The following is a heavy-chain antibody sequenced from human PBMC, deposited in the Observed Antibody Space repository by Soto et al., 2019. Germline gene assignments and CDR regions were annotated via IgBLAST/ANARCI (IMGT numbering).Heavy chain of an antibody. CDR2: IIPIFGTA. D-gene: IGHD3-9*01. Sequence: QVQLVQSGAEMKKPGSSVKVSCKASGGTFSSYAISWVRQAPGQGLEWMGGIIPIFGTANYAQKFQGRVTITADKSTSTAYMELSSLRSEDTAVYYCAVALLRYFDWTYYYYYGMDVWGQGTTVTVSS. V-gene: IGHV1-69*06. CDR1: GGTFSSYA. J-gene: IGHJ6*02. CDR3: AVALLRYFDWTYYYYYGMDV.